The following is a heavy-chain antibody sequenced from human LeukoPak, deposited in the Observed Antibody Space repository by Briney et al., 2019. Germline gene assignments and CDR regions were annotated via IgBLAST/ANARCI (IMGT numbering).Heavy chain of an antibody. J-gene: IGHJ4*02. CDR2: INHGGST. D-gene: IGHD6-13*01. CDR3: ARVYSSSWYDY. V-gene: IGHV4-34*01. Sequence: SETLSLTCAVYGGSFSGYYWSWIRQPPGKGLEWIGEINHGGSTNYNPSLKSRVTISVDTSKNQFSPKLSSVTAADTAVYYCARVYSSSWYDYWGQGTLVTVSS. CDR1: GGSFSGYY.